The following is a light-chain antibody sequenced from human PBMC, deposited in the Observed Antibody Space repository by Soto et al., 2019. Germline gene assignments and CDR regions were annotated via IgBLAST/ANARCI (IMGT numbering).Light chain of an antibody. CDR2: DVT. V-gene: IGLV2-14*03. CDR1: SSDIGTYNF. J-gene: IGLJ1*01. Sequence: SALTQPASVSGSPGQSITLSCTGTSSDIGTYNFVSWYQQHPGKAPKLMIYDVTNRPSGVSNRFSGSKSGNTASLTISGLQAEDEADYYCSSYTASASYVFGGGTKVTVL. CDR3: SSYTASASYV.